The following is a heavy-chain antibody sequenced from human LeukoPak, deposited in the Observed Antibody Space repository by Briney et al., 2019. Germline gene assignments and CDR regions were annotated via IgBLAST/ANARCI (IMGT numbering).Heavy chain of an antibody. J-gene: IGHJ4*02. Sequence: ASVKLSCKASGYTFTGYYMHWVRQAPGPGLEWMGWINPNSGGTNYAQKFQGRVTMTRDTSISTAYMELSRLRSDDTAVYHCARGPGAHGYFDYWGQGTLVTVSS. CDR1: GYTFTGYY. CDR3: ARGPGAHGYFDY. V-gene: IGHV1-2*02. D-gene: IGHD7-27*01. CDR2: INPNSGGT.